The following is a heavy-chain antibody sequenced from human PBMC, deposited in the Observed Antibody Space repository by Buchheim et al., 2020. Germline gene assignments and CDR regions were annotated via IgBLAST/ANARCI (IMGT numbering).Heavy chain of an antibody. D-gene: IGHD3-10*01. CDR2: IYYSGST. Sequence: QLQLQESGPGLVKPSETLSLTCTVSGGSISSSSYYWGWIRQPPGKGLEWIGSIYYSGSTYYNPSLKRRVTISVDTSKNQFSLKLSSVTAADTAVYYCARQPATYYYGSGSSYGMDVWGQGTT. CDR1: GGSISSSSYY. CDR3: ARQPATYYYGSGSSYGMDV. V-gene: IGHV4-39*01. J-gene: IGHJ6*02.